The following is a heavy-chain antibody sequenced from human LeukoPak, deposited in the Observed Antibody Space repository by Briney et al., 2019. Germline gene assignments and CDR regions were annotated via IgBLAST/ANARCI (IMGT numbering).Heavy chain of an antibody. V-gene: IGHV2-26*01. D-gene: IGHD2-15*01. CDR3: ARSYCSGGSCYSYYYYYMDV. CDR1: GFSLSNARMG. CDR2: IFSNDEK. J-gene: IGHJ6*03. Sequence: SGPTLVNPTETLTLICTVSGFSLSNARMGVSWIRQPPGKALEWLAHIFSNDEKSYSTSLKSRLTISKDTSKSQVVLTMTNMDPVDTATYYCARSYCSGGSCYSYYYYYMDVWGKGTTVTVSS.